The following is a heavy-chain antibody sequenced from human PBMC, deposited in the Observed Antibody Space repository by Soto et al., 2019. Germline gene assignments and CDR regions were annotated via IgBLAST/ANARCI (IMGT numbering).Heavy chain of an antibody. Sequence: SDTLSLTCTVSGGSISSYYWSWIRQPPGKGLEWIGYIYYSGSTNYNPSLKSRVTISVDTSKNQFSLKLSSVTAADTAVYYCARLGSGYYNWLEYFQHWGQGTLVTVSS. CDR1: GGSISSYY. CDR2: IYYSGST. D-gene: IGHD3-22*01. J-gene: IGHJ1*01. CDR3: ARLGSGYYNWLEYFQH. V-gene: IGHV4-59*08.